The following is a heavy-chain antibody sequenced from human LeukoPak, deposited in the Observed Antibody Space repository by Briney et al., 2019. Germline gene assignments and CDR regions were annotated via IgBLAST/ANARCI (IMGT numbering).Heavy chain of an antibody. CDR1: GYTFTGYY. J-gene: IGHJ5*02. CDR2: INPNSGGT. Sequence: ASVKVSCKASGYTFTGYYMHWVRQAPGQGLEWMGWINPNSGGTNYAQKFQGRVTMTRDTSTSTVYMELSILRSEDTAVYYCAREGTFSSPRNWFDPWGQGTLVTVSS. D-gene: IGHD6-13*01. V-gene: IGHV1-2*02. CDR3: AREGTFSSPRNWFDP.